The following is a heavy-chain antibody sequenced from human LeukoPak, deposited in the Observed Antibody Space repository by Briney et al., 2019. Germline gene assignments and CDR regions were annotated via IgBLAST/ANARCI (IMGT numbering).Heavy chain of an antibody. V-gene: IGHV3-23*01. CDR2: ISNNGGYT. Sequence: GGSLRLSCAASGFTFSSSAMSWVRQAPGKGLEWVSAISNNGGYTYYADSVQGRFTISRDNSKSTLCLQMNSLRAEDTAVYYCAKDRSDDYYYGMDVWGQGTTVTVSS. CDR1: GFTFSSSA. J-gene: IGHJ6*02. CDR3: AKDRSDDYYYGMDV. D-gene: IGHD1-26*01.